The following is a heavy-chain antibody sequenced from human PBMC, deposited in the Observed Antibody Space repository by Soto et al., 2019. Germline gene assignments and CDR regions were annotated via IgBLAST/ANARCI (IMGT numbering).Heavy chain of an antibody. CDR1: GGSISSTNW. J-gene: IGHJ4*02. D-gene: IGHD4-17*01. Sequence: QVQLQESGPGLVKPSETLSLTCAVSGGSISSTNWWSWVRQPPGKGLEWIGEIYHSGSTNYNPSLKIRVTISVDKSKNQFSLKLSSVTAADTALYYCARTTVTTRLTDYWGQGTLVTVSS. V-gene: IGHV4-4*02. CDR2: IYHSGST. CDR3: ARTTVTTRLTDY.